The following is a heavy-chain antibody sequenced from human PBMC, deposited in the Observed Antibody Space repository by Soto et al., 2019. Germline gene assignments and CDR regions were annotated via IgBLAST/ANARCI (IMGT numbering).Heavy chain of an antibody. CDR1: GYNCSSYG. J-gene: IGHJ4*02. CDR3: ARNEHDFDY. D-gene: IGHD1-1*01. CDR2: ISDYNGNT. V-gene: IGHV1-18*01. Sequence: QVQLVQSGAEVKKPGASVKVSCKASGYNCSSYGISWVRQEPGQGLEWMGWISDYNGNTNYAQKITERDTNTKKTSTSTEYMELRRLRSDDTGVYYWARNEHDFDYWGQGTLVTVSS.